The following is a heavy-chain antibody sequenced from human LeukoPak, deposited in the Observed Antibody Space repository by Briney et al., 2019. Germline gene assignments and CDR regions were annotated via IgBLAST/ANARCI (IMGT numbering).Heavy chain of an antibody. CDR2: INTDGSNT. Sequence: GGSLRLSCAASGFTFSTYWMHWVRQAPGKGLVWVSRINTDGSNTNYAASVKGRFTISRDNAENTLYLQMNSLRPADTAVYYCAKGGESSGYYGGPDYWGQGTLVTVSS. J-gene: IGHJ4*02. CDR3: AKGGESSGYYGGPDY. CDR1: GFTFSTYW. D-gene: IGHD3-22*01. V-gene: IGHV3-74*01.